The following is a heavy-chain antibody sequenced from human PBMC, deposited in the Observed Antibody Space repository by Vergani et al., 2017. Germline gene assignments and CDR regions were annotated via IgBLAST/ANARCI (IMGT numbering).Heavy chain of an antibody. Sequence: EVQLVQSGAEVKKPGESLKISCKGSGYSFTSYWIGWVRQMPGKGLEWMGIIYPGDSDTRYSPSFQGQVTISADKSISTAYLQWSSLKASDTAMYYCARTGYDSSGYYYCCAFDIWGQGTMVTVSS. CDR1: GYSFTSYW. V-gene: IGHV5-51*01. D-gene: IGHD3-22*01. CDR3: ARTGYDSSGYYYCCAFDI. CDR2: IYPGDSDT. J-gene: IGHJ3*02.